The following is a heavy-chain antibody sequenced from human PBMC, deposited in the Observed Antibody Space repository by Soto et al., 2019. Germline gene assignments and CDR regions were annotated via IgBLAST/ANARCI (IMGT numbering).Heavy chain of an antibody. CDR3: TTGPPIPWVTEAFDI. Sequence: PGGSLRLSCAASGFTFSNAWMSWVRQAPGKGLEWVGRIKSKTDGGTTDYAAPVKGRFTISRDDSKNTLYLQMNSLKTEDTAVYYCTTGPPIPWVTEAFDIWGQGTMVTVSS. J-gene: IGHJ3*02. V-gene: IGHV3-15*01. CDR2: IKSKTDGGTT. CDR1: GFTFSNAW. D-gene: IGHD2-21*01.